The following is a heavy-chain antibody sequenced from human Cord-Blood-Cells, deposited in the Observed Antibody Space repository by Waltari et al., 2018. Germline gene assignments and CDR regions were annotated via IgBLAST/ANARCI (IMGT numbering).Heavy chain of an antibody. CDR1: GYSISSGYY. J-gene: IGHJ4*02. V-gene: IGHV4-38-2*02. Sequence: QESGPGLVKPSETLSLTCAVSGYSISSGYYWGWIRQPPGKGLEWIGSIYHSGSTYYNPSLKSRVTISVDTSKNQFSLKLSSVTAADTAVYYCARDRGGIVVVVAATFDYWGQGTLVTVSS. CDR3: ARDRGGIVVVVAATFDY. D-gene: IGHD2-15*01. CDR2: IYHSGST.